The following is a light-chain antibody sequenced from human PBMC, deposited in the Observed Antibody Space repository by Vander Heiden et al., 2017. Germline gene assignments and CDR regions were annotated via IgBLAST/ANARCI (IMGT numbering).Light chain of an antibody. CDR3: QQHNNWPPFT. V-gene: IGKV3-15*01. CDR1: QSVSSN. J-gene: IGKJ2*01. CDR2: GAS. Sequence: EIVMTQSPAPLSVSPGERATLPCRASQSVSSNLAWYQQKPGQAPRLLIYGASTRATGIPARFSGSGCGTEFTLTISSLQSEDFAVYYCQQHNNWPPFTFGQGTKLEIK.